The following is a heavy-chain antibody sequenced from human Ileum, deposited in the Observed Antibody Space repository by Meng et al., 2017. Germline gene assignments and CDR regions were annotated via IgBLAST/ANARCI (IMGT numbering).Heavy chain of an antibody. CDR2: IYSGGNT. CDR3: AGHTELDC. J-gene: IGHJ4*02. CDR1: EFTVSNNY. Sequence: EGQLVESGGGVVQPGGSLRLSCAASEFTVSNNYMSWVRQAPGKGLEWVSLIYSGGNTKYADSVKGRFTISRDNSKNTLYLQMNSLRAEDTAVYYCAGHTELDCWGQGALVTVSS. V-gene: IGHV3-66*04.